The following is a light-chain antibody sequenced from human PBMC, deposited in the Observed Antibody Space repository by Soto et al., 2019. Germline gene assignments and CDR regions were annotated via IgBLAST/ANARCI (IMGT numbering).Light chain of an antibody. J-gene: IGLJ1*01. Sequence: QSVLTQPPSASGTPGQRVTISCSGSGSNVGTNHVYWYQQLPGTAPKLLIHSNNQRPSGVPDRFSGSKSGTSASLAISGLQSEDEADYYCAAWGDSLNGLYVFGTGTKVTVL. V-gene: IGLV1-44*01. CDR1: GSNVGTNH. CDR2: SNN. CDR3: AAWGDSLNGLYV.